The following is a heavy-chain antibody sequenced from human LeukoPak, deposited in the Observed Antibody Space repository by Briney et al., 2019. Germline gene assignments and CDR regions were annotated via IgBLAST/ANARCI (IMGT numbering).Heavy chain of an antibody. CDR1: GFTFRTYD. Sequence: QPGGSLRFSCAASGFTFRTYDMSWVRQAPGKGLEWVACIGGSGGAIYYRDSVKGRFTISRDNSKSTLYLQMNSLRADDTAVYFCAKWMSRVQAFDIWGQGTMVTVSS. V-gene: IGHV3-23*01. J-gene: IGHJ3*02. CDR2: IGGSGGAI. CDR3: AKWMSRVQAFDI. D-gene: IGHD5-12*01.